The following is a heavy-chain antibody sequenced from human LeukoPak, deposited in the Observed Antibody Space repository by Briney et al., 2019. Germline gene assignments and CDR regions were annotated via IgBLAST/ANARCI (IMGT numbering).Heavy chain of an antibody. D-gene: IGHD6-6*01. CDR1: GGSFSGYY. V-gene: IGHV4-34*01. J-gene: IGHJ4*02. CDR3: ARNGAIAARNYLDY. CDR2: INHSGST. Sequence: SETLSLTCAVYGGSFSGYYWSWIRQPPGKGLEWIGEINHSGSTNYNPSLKSRVTISVDTSKNQFSLKLSSVTAADTAVYYCARNGAIAARNYLDYWGQGTLVTVSS.